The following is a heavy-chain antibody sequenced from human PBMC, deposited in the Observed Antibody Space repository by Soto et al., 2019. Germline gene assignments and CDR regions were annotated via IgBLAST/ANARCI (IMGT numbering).Heavy chain of an antibody. Sequence: QVQLVQSGAEVKKPGASVKVSCKASGYTFTSYGISWVRQAPGQGLEWMGWISAYNRNTNYAQRLQGRVTMTTDTSPSTAYMALRSLRSDDTAVYYCARVIAAAADFDYWGQGTLVTASS. CDR2: ISAYNRNT. J-gene: IGHJ4*02. V-gene: IGHV1-18*01. D-gene: IGHD6-13*01. CDR3: ARVIAAAADFDY. CDR1: GYTFTSYG.